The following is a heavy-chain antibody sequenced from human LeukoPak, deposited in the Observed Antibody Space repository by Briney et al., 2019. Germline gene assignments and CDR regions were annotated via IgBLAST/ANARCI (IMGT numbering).Heavy chain of an antibody. CDR1: GGPISSGDYY. Sequence: SETLSLTCTVSGGPISSGDYYWSWIRQPPGKGLEWIGYIYYSGSTYYNPSLKSRVTISVDTSKNQFSLKLSSVTAADTAVYYCARYTVTTIGFDPWGQGTLVTVSS. CDR3: ARYTVTTIGFDP. D-gene: IGHD4-17*01. CDR2: IYYSGST. J-gene: IGHJ5*02. V-gene: IGHV4-30-4*01.